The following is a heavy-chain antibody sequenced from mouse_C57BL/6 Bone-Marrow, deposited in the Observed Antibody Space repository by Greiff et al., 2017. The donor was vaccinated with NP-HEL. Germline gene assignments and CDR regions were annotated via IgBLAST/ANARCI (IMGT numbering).Heavy chain of an antibody. Sequence: VHVKQSGAELVRPGASVKLSCTASGFNIKDDYMHWVKQRPEQGLEWIGWIDPENGDTEYASKFQGKATITADTSSNTAYLQLSSLTSEDTAVYYCTSIYYGKPWFAYWGQGTLVTVSA. D-gene: IGHD2-1*01. V-gene: IGHV14-4*01. J-gene: IGHJ3*01. CDR2: IDPENGDT. CDR3: TSIYYGKPWFAY. CDR1: GFNIKDDY.